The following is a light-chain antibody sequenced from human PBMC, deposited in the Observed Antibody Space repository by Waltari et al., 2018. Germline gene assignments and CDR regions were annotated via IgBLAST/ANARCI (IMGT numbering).Light chain of an antibody. V-gene: IGLV2-14*01. CDR3: SSYTTTSALV. CDR1: RSYVGGYNY. CDR2: DVS. J-gene: IGLJ2*01. Sequence: SALTQPASVSGSPGQSITTSCTATRSYVGGYNYVSWSQQYSGKAPKRIIYDVSNRPSGVCHRFSGSKSRNTASLTISGLQAEDEADYYCSSYTTTSALVFRGGTKLTVL.